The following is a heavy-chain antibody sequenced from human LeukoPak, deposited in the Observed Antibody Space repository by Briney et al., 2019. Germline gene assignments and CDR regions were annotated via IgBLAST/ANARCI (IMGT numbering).Heavy chain of an antibody. CDR1: GFTFSSYA. CDR3: ARDVGYFRDFDY. V-gene: IGHV3-30*01. D-gene: IGHD2-15*01. Sequence: QTGGSLRLSCAASGFTFSSYAMHWVRQAPGKGLEWVAVISYDGSNKYYADSVKGRFTISRDNSKNTLYLQMNSLRAEDTAVYYCARDVGYFRDFDYWGQGTLVTVSS. CDR2: ISYDGSNK. J-gene: IGHJ4*02.